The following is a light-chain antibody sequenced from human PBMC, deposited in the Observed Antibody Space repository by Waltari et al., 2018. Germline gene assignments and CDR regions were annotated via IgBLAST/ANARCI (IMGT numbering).Light chain of an antibody. CDR2: CAS. J-gene: IGKJ2*01. V-gene: IGKV3-11*01. Sequence: EIVLTQSPATLSLSPGERATLSCRASQSVSSYLAWYQQKPGQAPRLLIYCASNRATGIPARFSGSGSGTDFTLTISSLEPEDFAVYYCQQRSNWPPMYTFGQGTKLEIK. CDR3: QQRSNWPPMYT. CDR1: QSVSSY.